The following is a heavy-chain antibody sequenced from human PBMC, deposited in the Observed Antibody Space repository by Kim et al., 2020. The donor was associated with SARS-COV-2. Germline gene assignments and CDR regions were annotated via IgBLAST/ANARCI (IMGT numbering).Heavy chain of an antibody. CDR3: ARGPAGYCSGGSCYLYYYYGMDV. CDR2: ISSSGSTI. J-gene: IGHJ6*02. D-gene: IGHD2-15*01. V-gene: IGHV3-11*01. Sequence: GGSLRLSCAASGFTFSDYYMSWIRQAPGKGLEWVSYISSSGSTIYYADSVKGRFTISRDNAKNSLYLQMNSLRAEDTAVYYCARGPAGYCSGGSCYLYYYYGMDVWGQGTTVTVSS. CDR1: GFTFSDYY.